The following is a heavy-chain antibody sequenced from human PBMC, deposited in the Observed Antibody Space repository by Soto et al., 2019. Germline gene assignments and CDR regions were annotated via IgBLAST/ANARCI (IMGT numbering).Heavy chain of an antibody. CDR3: AKDRFFFSSRRRHTRLAPGLGIPAEPLFDL. J-gene: IGHJ2*01. Sequence: APGKVLEGVAVISYEGSNIYYADSVKGRFTISRDNSKNTLYLQRNSLRAEDTAVYYCAKDRFFFSSRRRHTRLAPGLGIPAEPLFDL. V-gene: IGHV3-30*18. D-gene: IGHD3-9*01. CDR2: ISYEGSNI.